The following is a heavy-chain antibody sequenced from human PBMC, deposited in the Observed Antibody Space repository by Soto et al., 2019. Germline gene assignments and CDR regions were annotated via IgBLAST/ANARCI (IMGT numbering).Heavy chain of an antibody. J-gene: IGHJ5*02. V-gene: IGHV1-18*01. CDR3: ARAPVGGNWVDP. CDR2: INPYNGNT. CDR1: GYTFTTYG. Sequence: QVQLVQSGAEVKKPGASVKVSCKASGYTFTTYGISWVRQAPGQGLEWMGWINPYNGNTNYAQKLQGRVTMTTDTTTSKAYMELRSLRSDDKAVYYCARAPVGGNWVDPWGQGTLVTVSS. D-gene: IGHD1-26*01.